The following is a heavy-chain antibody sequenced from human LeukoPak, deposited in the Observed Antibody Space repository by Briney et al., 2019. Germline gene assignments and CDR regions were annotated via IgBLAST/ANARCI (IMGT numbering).Heavy chain of an antibody. CDR3: AELGITMIGGV. CDR1: GFTFSSYE. Sequence: GGSLRLSCAASGFTFSSYEMNWVRQAPGKGLEWVSYVSSSGSTIYYADSVKGRFTISRDNAKNSLYLQMNSLRAEDTAVYYCAELGITMIGGVWGKGTTVTVSS. CDR2: VSSSGSTI. V-gene: IGHV3-48*03. D-gene: IGHD3-10*02. J-gene: IGHJ6*04.